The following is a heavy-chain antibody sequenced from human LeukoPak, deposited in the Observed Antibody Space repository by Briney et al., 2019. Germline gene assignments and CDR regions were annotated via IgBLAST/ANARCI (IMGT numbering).Heavy chain of an antibody. V-gene: IGHV3-53*01. Sequence: SGGSLRLSCAASGFTVSSNYMSWVRQAPGKGLEWVSVIYSGGSTYYADSVKGRFTISRDNSKNTLYLQTNSLRAEDTAVYYCARTTNDLAFDIWGQGTMVTVSS. CDR3: ARTTNDLAFDI. J-gene: IGHJ3*02. CDR2: IYSGGST. D-gene: IGHD1-1*01. CDR1: GFTVSSNY.